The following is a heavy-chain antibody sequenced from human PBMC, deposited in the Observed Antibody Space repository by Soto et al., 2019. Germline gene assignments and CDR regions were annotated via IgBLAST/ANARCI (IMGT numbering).Heavy chain of an antibody. D-gene: IGHD3-16*02. J-gene: IGHJ4*02. CDR1: GGSISSSSYC. CDR2: SYYSGST. V-gene: IGHV4-39*01. CDR3: ARHADDYVCGSDPDY. Sequence: PSETLSLTWTVSGGSISSSSYCWVWIRQPPGQGLEWVGSSYYSGSTYYNPSLKSRVTISVDTSKNQFSLKLSSVTAADTAVYYCARHADDYVCGSDPDYWGQGTLVTVSS.